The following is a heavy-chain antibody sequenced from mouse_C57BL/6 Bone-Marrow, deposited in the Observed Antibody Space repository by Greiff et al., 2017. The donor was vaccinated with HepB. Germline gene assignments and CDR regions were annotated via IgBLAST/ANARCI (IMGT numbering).Heavy chain of an antibody. CDR2: IYPGDGDT. Sequence: VKVVESGPELVKPGASVKISCKASGYAFSSSWMNWVKQRPGKGLEWIGRIYPGDGDTNYNGKFKGKATLTADKSSSTAYMQLSSLTSEDSAVYFCARHWGPYYFDYWGQGTTLTVSS. CDR1: GYAFSSSW. D-gene: IGHD4-1*01. CDR3: ARHWGPYYFDY. J-gene: IGHJ2*01. V-gene: IGHV1-82*01.